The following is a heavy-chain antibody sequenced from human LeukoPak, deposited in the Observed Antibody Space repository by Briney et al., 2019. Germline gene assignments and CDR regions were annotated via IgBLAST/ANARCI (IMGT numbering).Heavy chain of an antibody. CDR3: TRSESGTYKGGFDF. CDR1: GFTFSSYA. J-gene: IGHJ4*02. Sequence: PGGSLRLSCAASGFTFSSYAMSWVRQAPGKGLEWVGFIRSKTYGGTGEYAASVKGRFTISRDDSKSIAHLQMNSLKTEDTAVYYCTRSESGTYKGGFDFWGQGTLVTVSS. V-gene: IGHV3-49*04. D-gene: IGHD1-26*01. CDR2: IRSKTYGGTG.